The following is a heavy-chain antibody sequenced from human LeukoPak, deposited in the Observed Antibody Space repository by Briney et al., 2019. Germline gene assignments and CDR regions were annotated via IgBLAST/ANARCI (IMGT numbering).Heavy chain of an antibody. CDR1: GFTFSDYY. J-gene: IGHJ4*02. Sequence: PGGSLRLSCAAPGFTFSDYYMSWIRQAPGKGLEWVSYISSSSSYTNYADSVKGRFTISRDNAKNSLYLQMNSLRAEDTAVYYCARSRWLVPLLDYWGQGTLVTVSS. CDR3: ARSRWLVPLLDY. D-gene: IGHD6-19*01. V-gene: IGHV3-11*06. CDR2: ISSSSSYT.